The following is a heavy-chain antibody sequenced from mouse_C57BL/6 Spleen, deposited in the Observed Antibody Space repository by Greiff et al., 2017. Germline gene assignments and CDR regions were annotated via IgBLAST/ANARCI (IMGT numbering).Heavy chain of an antibody. V-gene: IGHV5-16*01. Sequence: EVKLVESEGGLVQPGSSMKLSCTASGFTFSDYYVAWVRQVPEKGLEWVANINYDGSSTYYLDSLKSRFIISRDNAKNILYLQMSSLKSEDTATYYCARGSGAWFAYWGQGTLVTVSA. J-gene: IGHJ3*01. CDR2: INYDGSST. CDR3: ARGSGAWFAY. CDR1: GFTFSDYY. D-gene: IGHD1-3*01.